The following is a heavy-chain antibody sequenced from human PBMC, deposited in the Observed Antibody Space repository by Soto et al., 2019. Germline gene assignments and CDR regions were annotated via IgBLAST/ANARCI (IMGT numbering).Heavy chain of an antibody. D-gene: IGHD6-13*01. CDR1: GGTFSSYA. CDR2: IIPIFGTA. V-gene: IGHV1-69*13. J-gene: IGHJ4*02. CDR3: ARDSSSWYSSDY. Sequence: SVKVSCKASGGTFSSYAISWVRQAPGQGLEWMGGIIPIFGTANYAQKFQGRVTITADESTSTAYMELSSLRSEDTAVYYCARDSSSWYSSDYWGQGTLVTVSS.